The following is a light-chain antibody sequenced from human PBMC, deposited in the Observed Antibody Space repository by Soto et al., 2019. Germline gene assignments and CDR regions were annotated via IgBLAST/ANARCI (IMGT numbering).Light chain of an antibody. CDR1: KNDIGVYDF. Sequence: QSALTQPPSASGSPGQSVTISCTGTKNDIGVYDFVSWYQHHPGKAPRLIIYEVVQRPSGVPDRVSGSKSGNTASLTVSGLQAADEDDYFCKSYAGSNPYVSGSGTKLTV. CDR2: EVV. J-gene: IGLJ1*01. CDR3: KSYAGSNPYV. V-gene: IGLV2-8*01.